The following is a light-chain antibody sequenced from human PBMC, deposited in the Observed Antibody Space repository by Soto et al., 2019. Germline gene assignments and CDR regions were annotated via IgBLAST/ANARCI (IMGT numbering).Light chain of an antibody. CDR1: QTIHSF. CDR3: QQFHSFPWT. CDR2: DAS. V-gene: IGKV1-5*01. J-gene: IGKJ1*01. Sequence: DIQMTQSPATMHASGGDRVTITRRASQTIHSFLAWYQQKPGKAPKLLIYDASNLESGVPSRFSGSGSGTEFTLTVSSLQPDDFATFYCQQFHSFPWTFGQGTKVDI.